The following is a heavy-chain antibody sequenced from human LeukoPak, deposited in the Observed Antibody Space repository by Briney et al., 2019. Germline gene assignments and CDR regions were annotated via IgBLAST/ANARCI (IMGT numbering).Heavy chain of an antibody. CDR3: ARDPTTVVTNFDY. CDR2: ISAYNGNT. J-gene: IGHJ4*02. CDR1: GYTFTSYG. D-gene: IGHD4-23*01. Sequence: ASVKVSCKASGYTFTSYGISWVRQAPGQGLEWMGWISAYNGNTNYAQKLQGRVTVTTDTSTSTAYMELSSLRSEDTAVYYCARDPTTVVTNFDYWGQGTLVTVSS. V-gene: IGHV1-18*01.